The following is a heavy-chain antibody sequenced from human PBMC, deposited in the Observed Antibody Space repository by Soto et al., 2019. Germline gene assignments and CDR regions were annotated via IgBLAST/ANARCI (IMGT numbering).Heavy chain of an antibody. Sequence: QVQLVQSGAEVKKPGSSVKVSCKASGGTFSSYTISWVRQAPGQGLEWMGRIIPILGIANYAQKFQGRATITADKSTSTAYMELSSLRSEDTAVYYCARDVVATTRRWFDPWGQGTLVTVSS. CDR1: GGTFSSYT. V-gene: IGHV1-69*08. CDR3: ARDVVATTRRWFDP. J-gene: IGHJ5*02. D-gene: IGHD5-12*01. CDR2: IIPILGIA.